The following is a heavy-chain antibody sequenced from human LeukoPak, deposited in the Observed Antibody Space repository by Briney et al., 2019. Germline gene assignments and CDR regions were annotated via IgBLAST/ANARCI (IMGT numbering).Heavy chain of an antibody. J-gene: IGHJ4*02. D-gene: IGHD2-2*01. V-gene: IGHV4-30-4*08. CDR1: GGSISSGDYY. CDR3: ARGNRVRYCSSTSCYRPLDY. CDR2: SYYSGST. Sequence: PSESLSLTCTVSGGSISSGDYYWSWIRQPPGKGLEWIGYSYYSGSTYYNPSLKRRVTISVDTSKTQFSLKLSSVTAADTAVYYCARGNRVRYCSSTSCYRPLDYWGQGTLVTVSS.